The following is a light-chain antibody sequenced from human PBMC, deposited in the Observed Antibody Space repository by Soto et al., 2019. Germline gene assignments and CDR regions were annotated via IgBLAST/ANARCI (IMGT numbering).Light chain of an antibody. Sequence: ETVLTQSPGTLSLSPGERATLSCRASQSVRSSYLAWYQQKPGQTPRLLIYGASSRATGVPDRLIGSGSGTDFTLSISSRESEGFPVYFCQQYSSPPATFGQGTKVDIK. CDR1: QSVRSSY. CDR2: GAS. V-gene: IGKV3-20*01. CDR3: QQYSSPPAT. J-gene: IGKJ1*01.